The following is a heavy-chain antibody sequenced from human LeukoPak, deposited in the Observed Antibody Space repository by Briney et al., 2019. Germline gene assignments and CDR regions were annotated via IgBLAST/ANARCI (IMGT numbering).Heavy chain of an antibody. CDR3: AREVLSYGDYYFDY. CDR2: ISTNGGST. V-gene: IGHV3-64*01. J-gene: IGHJ4*02. D-gene: IGHD4-17*01. CDR1: GFTFSSYA. Sequence: PGGSLRLSCAASGFTFSSYAMHWVRQAPGKGLEYVSAISTNGGSTYSANSVKGRFTISRDNSKNTLYLQMGSLRAEDMAVYYCAREVLSYGDYYFDYWGQGTQVTVSS.